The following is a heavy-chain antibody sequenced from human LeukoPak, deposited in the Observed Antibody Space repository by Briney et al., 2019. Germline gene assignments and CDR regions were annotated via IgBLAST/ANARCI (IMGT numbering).Heavy chain of an antibody. CDR2: IWYDGSNK. Sequence: QPGGSLRLSCAASGFTFSSYGMHWVRQAPGKGLEWVAVIWYDGSNKYYADSVKGRFTISRDNSKNTLYLQMNSLRAEDTAVYYCARDSARYHDILEAYYGMDVWGKGTTVTVSS. D-gene: IGHD3-9*01. V-gene: IGHV3-33*01. CDR3: ARDSARYHDILEAYYGMDV. CDR1: GFTFSSYG. J-gene: IGHJ6*04.